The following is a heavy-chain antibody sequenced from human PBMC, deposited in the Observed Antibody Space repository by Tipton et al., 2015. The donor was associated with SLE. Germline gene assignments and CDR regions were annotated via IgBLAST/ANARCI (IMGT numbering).Heavy chain of an antibody. CDR2: IKQDGTEK. CDR3: ARDGELPYYYYYMDV. CDR1: GLTLNSHA. D-gene: IGHD1-7*01. V-gene: IGHV3-7*01. J-gene: IGHJ6*03. Sequence: GSLRLSCAASGLTLNSHAMNWVRQAPGKGLEWVASIKQDGTEKDYVESVKGRFTISRDNAKNSLFLHVNSLRAEDTALYYCARDGELPYYYYYMDVWGKGTTVTVSS.